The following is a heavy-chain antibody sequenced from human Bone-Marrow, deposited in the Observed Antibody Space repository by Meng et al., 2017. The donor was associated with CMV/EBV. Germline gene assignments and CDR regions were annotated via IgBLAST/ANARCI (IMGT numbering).Heavy chain of an antibody. CDR3: ARSSGGSTYFDY. J-gene: IGHJ4*02. V-gene: IGHV2-5*01. CDR2: IYWNDDK. CDR1: GFSLSTSGVG. D-gene: IGHD6-13*01. Sequence: SGPTLVKPTQTLTLTCTFSGFSLSTSGVGVGWIRQPPGKALEWLALIYWNDDKRYSPSLKSRLTITKDTSKNQVVLTMTNMDPVDTATYHCARSSGGSTYFDYGGQGTLVTVSS.